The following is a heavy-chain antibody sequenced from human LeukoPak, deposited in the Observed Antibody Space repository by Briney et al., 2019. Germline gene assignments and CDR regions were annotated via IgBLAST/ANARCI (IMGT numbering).Heavy chain of an antibody. J-gene: IGHJ4*02. V-gene: IGHV4-31*03. Sequence: SQTLSLTCTVSGGSISSGGYYWSWIRQHPGKGLEWIGYIYYSGSTYYNPSLKSRVTISVDTSKNQFSLKLSSVTAADTAVYYCARDRDGSGYAIGDYWGQGTLATVSS. D-gene: IGHD5-12*01. CDR3: ARDRDGSGYAIGDY. CDR2: IYYSGST. CDR1: GGSISSGGYY.